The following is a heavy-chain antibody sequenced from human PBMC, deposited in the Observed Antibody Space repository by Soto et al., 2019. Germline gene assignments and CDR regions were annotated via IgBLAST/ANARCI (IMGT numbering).Heavy chain of an antibody. CDR2: IYYSGST. D-gene: IGHD3-22*01. CDR1: GGSISSSSYY. V-gene: IGHV4-39*07. J-gene: IGHJ6*02. CDR3: VREEDSSGPGGMDV. Sequence: SETLSLTCTVSGGSISSSSYYWGWIRQPPGKGLEWIGSIYYSGSTYYNPSLKSRVTISVDKSKNQISLKMSSVTAADTAVYYCVREEDSSGPGGMDVWGQGTTVTVSS.